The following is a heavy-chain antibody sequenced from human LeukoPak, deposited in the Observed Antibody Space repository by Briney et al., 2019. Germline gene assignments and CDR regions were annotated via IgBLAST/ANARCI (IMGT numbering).Heavy chain of an antibody. CDR3: AKDLGYCSGGSCYRFDY. V-gene: IGHV3-30*18. CDR1: GFTFRSHG. D-gene: IGHD2-15*01. Sequence: GSLRLPCSASGFTFRSHGMHWVRQGPGKGLEWVGVISYDGSNKYYADSVKGRFTISRDNSKNTLYLQMNSLRAEDTAVYYCAKDLGYCSGGSCYRFDYWGQGTLVTVSS. J-gene: IGHJ4*02. CDR2: ISYDGSNK.